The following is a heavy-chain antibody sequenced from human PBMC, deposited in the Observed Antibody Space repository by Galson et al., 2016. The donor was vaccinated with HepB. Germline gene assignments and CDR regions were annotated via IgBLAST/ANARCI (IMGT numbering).Heavy chain of an antibody. CDR2: IHSSGSPY. CDR3: ARHEGYGSGPPWDD. CDR1: GGSISSRSYY. Sequence: ETLSLTCTVSGGSISSRSYYWGWIRQPPGKGLEWIASIHSSGSPYYYNPSLKSRLTISVDTSKNQFSLRLRSVTAADTALYLCARHEGYGSGPPWDDWGQGTLVTVSS. V-gene: IGHV4-39*01. D-gene: IGHD5-18*01. J-gene: IGHJ4*02.